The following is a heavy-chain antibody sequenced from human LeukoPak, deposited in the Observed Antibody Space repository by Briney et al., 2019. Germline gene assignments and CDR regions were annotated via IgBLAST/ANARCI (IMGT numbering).Heavy chain of an antibody. V-gene: IGHV1-2*06. CDR2: INPNSGGT. CDR3: ARYSSSWYGGYDY. Sequence: GASVKVSRKDSGYTFTGYYMHWVRQAPGQGLEWMGRINPNSGGTNYAQKFQGRVTMTRDTSISTAYMELSRLRSDDTAVYYCARYSSSWYGGYDYWGQGTLVTVSS. CDR1: GYTFTGYY. J-gene: IGHJ4*02. D-gene: IGHD6-13*01.